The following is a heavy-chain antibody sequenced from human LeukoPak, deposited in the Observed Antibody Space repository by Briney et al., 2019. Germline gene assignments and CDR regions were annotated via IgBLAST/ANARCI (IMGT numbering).Heavy chain of an antibody. J-gene: IGHJ4*02. CDR1: GGSFSGYH. Sequence: SETLSLTCAVYGGSFSGYHWSWIRQPPGKGLEWIGEINHSGSTNYNPSLKSRVTISVDTSKNQFSLKLSSVTAADTAVYYCAICSSIVGATPGLFDYWGQGTLVTVSS. CDR2: INHSGST. V-gene: IGHV4-34*01. D-gene: IGHD1-26*01. CDR3: AICSSIVGATPGLFDY.